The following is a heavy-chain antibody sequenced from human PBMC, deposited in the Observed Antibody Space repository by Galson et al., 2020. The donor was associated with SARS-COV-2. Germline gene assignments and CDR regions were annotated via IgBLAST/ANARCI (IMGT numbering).Heavy chain of an antibody. V-gene: IGHV1-2*06. CDR3: ARDRELLRNYYYYMDV. CDR2: IDPKSGGT. D-gene: IGHD1-7*01. Sequence: ASVKVSCKASGYTFTAYYMHWVRQAPGRGLEWMGRIDPKSGGTIYAQKFQGRVTMTRDTSITTVYLEVSRLTSDDTAVYYCARDRELLRNYYYYMDVWGKGTTVTISS. J-gene: IGHJ6*03. CDR1: GYTFTAYY.